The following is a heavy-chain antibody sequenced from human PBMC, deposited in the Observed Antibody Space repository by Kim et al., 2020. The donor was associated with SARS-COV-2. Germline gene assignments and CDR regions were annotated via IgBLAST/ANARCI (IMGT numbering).Heavy chain of an antibody. Sequence: GGSLRLSCAASGFTFSSYAMSWVRQAPGKGLEWVSAISGSGGSTYYADSVKGRFTISRDNSKNTLYLQMNSLRAEDTAVYYCAPQEGYCGGDCYDAVVDYWGQGTLVTVSS. CDR2: ISGSGGST. CDR3: APQEGYCGGDCYDAVVDY. D-gene: IGHD2-21*01. V-gene: IGHV3-23*01. CDR1: GFTFSSYA. J-gene: IGHJ4*02.